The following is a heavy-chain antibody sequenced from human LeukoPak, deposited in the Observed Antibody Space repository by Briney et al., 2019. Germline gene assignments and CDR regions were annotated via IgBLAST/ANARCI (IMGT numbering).Heavy chain of an antibody. V-gene: IGHV1-18*04. CDR2: ISAYNGNT. J-gene: IGHJ2*01. Sequence: ASVNVSCKASGYTFTSYGISWVRQAPGQGRDWMGWISAYNGNTNYAQKLQGRVTMTTDTSTSTAYMELRSLRSDDTAVYYCARSELGMDWYFDLWGRGTLVTVSS. CDR1: GYTFTSYG. D-gene: IGHD7-27*01. CDR3: ARSELGMDWYFDL.